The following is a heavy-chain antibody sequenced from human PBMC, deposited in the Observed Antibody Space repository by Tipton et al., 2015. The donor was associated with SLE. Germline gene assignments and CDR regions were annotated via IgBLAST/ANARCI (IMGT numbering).Heavy chain of an antibody. J-gene: IGHJ5*02. CDR2: IYYSGCT. V-gene: IGHV4-59*11. CDR1: GGSLSSHY. Sequence: TLSLTCTVSGGSLSSHYWCWIRQPPGTGLEWIGYIYYSGCTNYNPSLTSRVTISVDTSKNQFSLKLSSVTAADAAVYYCAREKGITIFPRWFDPWGQGTLVTVSS. D-gene: IGHD3-3*01. CDR3: AREKGITIFPRWFDP.